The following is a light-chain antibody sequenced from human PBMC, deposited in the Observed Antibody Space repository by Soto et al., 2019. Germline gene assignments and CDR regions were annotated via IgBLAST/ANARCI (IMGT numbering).Light chain of an antibody. V-gene: IGLV2-8*01. CDR3: HSYAGGNSPYV. CDR1: SNDVGGYNY. J-gene: IGLJ1*01. CDR2: EVT. Sequence: QSVLTQPPSASGSPGQSVTISCTGTSNDVGGYNYVSWYQQHPGRAPKLIIYEVTQRPSGVPDRFSGSKSGNTASLTVSGLQAEDEADYYCHSYAGGNSPYVXGTGPTVPVL.